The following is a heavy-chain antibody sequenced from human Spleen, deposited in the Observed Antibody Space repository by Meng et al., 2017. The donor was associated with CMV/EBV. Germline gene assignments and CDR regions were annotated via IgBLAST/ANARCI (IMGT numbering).Heavy chain of an antibody. CDR2: INSDGSST. J-gene: IGHJ4*02. V-gene: IGHV3-74*01. Sequence: GESLKISCAASGFTFSSYWMHWVRQAPGKGLVWVSRINSDGSSTSYADSVKGRFTISRDNAKNTLYLQMNSLRAEDTAVYYCAKEDADYCSSSSCHLGIDYWGQGTLVTVSS. CDR3: AKEDADYCSSSSCHLGIDY. D-gene: IGHD2-2*01. CDR1: GFTFSSYW.